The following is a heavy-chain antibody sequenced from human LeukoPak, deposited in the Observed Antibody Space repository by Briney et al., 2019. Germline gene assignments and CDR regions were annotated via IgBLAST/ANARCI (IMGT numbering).Heavy chain of an antibody. CDR3: ARGHDYGDYVFDY. J-gene: IGHJ4*02. CDR1: GGTLNNYA. V-gene: IGHV1-69*13. Sequence: GASVTVSYTPSGGTLNNYAIRWVRQTPGQRLGSIGVISPIFGTANYAQKFQGRVTITADESTSTAYMELSSLRSEDTAVYYCARGHDYGDYVFDYWGQGTPVTVSS. D-gene: IGHD4-17*01. CDR2: ISPIFGTA.